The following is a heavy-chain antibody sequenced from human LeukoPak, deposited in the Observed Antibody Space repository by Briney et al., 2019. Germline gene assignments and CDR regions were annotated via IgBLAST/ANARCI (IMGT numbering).Heavy chain of an antibody. D-gene: IGHD3-10*01. CDR3: ARVPSSGGSGSFDY. V-gene: IGHV1-18*01. J-gene: IGHJ4*02. CDR2: ISAYNGNT. CDR1: GYTFTSYG. Sequence: GASVKVSCKASGYTFTSYGISWVRQAPGQRLEWMGWISAYNGNTNYAQKLQGSGTMTTDTSTSTAYMELRSLRSDDTAVYYCARVPSSGGSGSFDYWGQGTLVTVSS.